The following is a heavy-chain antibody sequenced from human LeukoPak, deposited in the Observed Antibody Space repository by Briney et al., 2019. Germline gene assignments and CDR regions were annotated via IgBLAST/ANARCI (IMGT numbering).Heavy chain of an antibody. CDR3: AANNVGADDAFDI. CDR1: GGSISSYY. J-gene: IGHJ3*02. D-gene: IGHD1-26*01. CDR2: IYTSGST. V-gene: IGHV4-4*07. Sequence: SETLSPTCTVSGGSISSYYWSWIRQPAGKGLEWIGRIYTSGSTNYNPSLKSRVTISVDKSKNQFSLKLSSVTAADTAVYYCAANNVGADDAFDIWGQGTMVTVSS.